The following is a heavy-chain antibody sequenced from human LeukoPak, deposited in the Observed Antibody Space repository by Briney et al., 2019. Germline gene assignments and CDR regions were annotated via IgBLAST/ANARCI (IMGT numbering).Heavy chain of an antibody. D-gene: IGHD6-19*01. CDR3: AKATTEQWLVLDY. V-gene: IGHV3-7*01. J-gene: IGHJ4*02. CDR2: IKQDGSEK. Sequence: AGGSLRLSCAAPGFTFSSYWMSWVRQAPGKGLEWVANIKQDGSEKYYVDSVKGRFTISRDNAKNSLYLQMNSLRAEDTAVYYCAKATTEQWLVLDYWGQGTLVTVSS. CDR1: GFTFSSYW.